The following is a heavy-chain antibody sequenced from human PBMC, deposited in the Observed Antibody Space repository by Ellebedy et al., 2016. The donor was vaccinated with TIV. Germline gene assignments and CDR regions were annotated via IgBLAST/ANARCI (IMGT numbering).Heavy chain of an antibody. CDR3: TRARGGGGSVDY. CDR1: GVTVSSYN. V-gene: IGHV3-66*01. J-gene: IGHJ4*02. Sequence: PGGSLRLSCAAPGVTVSSYNMNWVRQAPGKGLEWVSVLQSGGVTHYADSVKGRFTVSRDNSRNTLYLQMNSLSVEETAVYYCTRARGGGGSVDYWGQGTLVTVSS. CDR2: LQSGGVT. D-gene: IGHD2-21*01.